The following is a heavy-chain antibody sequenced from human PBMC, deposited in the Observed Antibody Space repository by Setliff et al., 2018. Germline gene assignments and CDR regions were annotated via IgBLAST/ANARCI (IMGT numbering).Heavy chain of an antibody. J-gene: IGHJ3*02. CDR2: IYHSGST. D-gene: IGHD3-3*01. Sequence: SETLSLTCAVSGYSISSGYYWGWIRQPPGKGLEWIGSIYHSGSTYYNPSLKSRVTISVDTSKNQFSLKLSSVTAADTAVYYCARDLDLNYDFWSGYYYGNAFDIWGQGTMVTVSS. CDR3: ARDLDLNYDFWSGYYYGNAFDI. V-gene: IGHV4-38-2*02. CDR1: GYSISSGYY.